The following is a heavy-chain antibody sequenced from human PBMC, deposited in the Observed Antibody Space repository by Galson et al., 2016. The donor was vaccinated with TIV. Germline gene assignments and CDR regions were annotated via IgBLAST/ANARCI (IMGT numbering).Heavy chain of an antibody. J-gene: IGHJ4*02. CDR3: ATYGSGRQASFDF. V-gene: IGHV1-46*03. Sequence: SVKVSCKASGYTFTRYYMHWMRQAPGRGLEWMGVIDPSGGSTTYAQKFQGRVTMTRDTSTSTVYMELSSLTSEDTAVYYCATYGSGRQASFDFWGQGTLVTVSS. D-gene: IGHD3-10*01. CDR1: GYTFTRYY. CDR2: IDPSGGST.